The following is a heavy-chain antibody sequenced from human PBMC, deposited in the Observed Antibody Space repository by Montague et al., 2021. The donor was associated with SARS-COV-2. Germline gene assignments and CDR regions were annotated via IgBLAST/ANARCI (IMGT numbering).Heavy chain of an antibody. CDR1: GGSISTTSYY. V-gene: IGHV4-39*07. Sequence: SETLSLTCTVSGGSISTTSYYWGWIRRPPGKGLEWIASIFYSGTTYYNPSLRSRVTISVQTSKNQFSLTVASVTAADTAIYYCASDFKNSYAIDVWGQGTTVIVSS. CDR2: IFYSGTT. J-gene: IGHJ6*02. CDR3: ASDFKNSYAIDV.